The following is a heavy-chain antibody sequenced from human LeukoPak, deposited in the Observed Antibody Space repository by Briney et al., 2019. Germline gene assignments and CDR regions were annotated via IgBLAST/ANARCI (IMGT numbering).Heavy chain of an antibody. V-gene: IGHV4-59*08. CDR2: IYYSGST. D-gene: IGHD5-18*01. J-gene: IGHJ4*02. CDR1: GGSISSYY. CDR3: ARRRTGYSYPQPYYFDY. Sequence: PETLSLTCTVSGGSISSYYWSWIRQPPGKGLEWIGYIYYSGSTNYNPSLKSRVTISVDTSKNQFSLKLSSVTAADAAVYYCARRRTGYSYPQPYYFDYWGQGTLVTVSS.